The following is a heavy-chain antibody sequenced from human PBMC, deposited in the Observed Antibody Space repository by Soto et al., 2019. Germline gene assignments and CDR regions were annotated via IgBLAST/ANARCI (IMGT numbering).Heavy chain of an antibody. Sequence: QVQLQESGPGLVKPSETLSLTCTVSGASISSSYWSWIRQPPGKGLEWIGYIYNSGSTTYNPSLKSRVTISVDTSKNQFSLKLSSVTAADTAVYYCARRYSYGHFVYWGQGTLVTVSS. V-gene: IGHV4-59*08. J-gene: IGHJ4*02. D-gene: IGHD5-18*01. CDR2: IYNSGST. CDR1: GASISSSY. CDR3: ARRYSYGHFVY.